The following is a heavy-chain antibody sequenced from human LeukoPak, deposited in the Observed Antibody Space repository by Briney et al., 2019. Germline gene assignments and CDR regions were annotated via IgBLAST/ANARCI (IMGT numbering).Heavy chain of an antibody. Sequence: PSETLSLTCTVSGGSISSYYWSWIRQPPGHGLEWIGYIYYSGSTNYNPSLKSRVTISVDTSKNQFSLKLSSVTAADTAVYYCARAILSGYPDSWGQGTLVIVFS. CDR1: GGSISSYY. J-gene: IGHJ4*02. CDR2: IYYSGST. CDR3: ARAILSGYPDS. D-gene: IGHD3-3*01. V-gene: IGHV4-59*01.